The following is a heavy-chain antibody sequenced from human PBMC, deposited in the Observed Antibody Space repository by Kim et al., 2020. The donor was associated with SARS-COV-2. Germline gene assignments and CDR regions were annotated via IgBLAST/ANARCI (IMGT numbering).Heavy chain of an antibody. J-gene: IGHJ4*02. CDR2: INHSGST. V-gene: IGHV4-34*01. D-gene: IGHD6-13*01. CDR3: ARAHIAAAGSPFDY. CDR1: GGSFSGYY. Sequence: SETLSLTCAVYGGSFSGYYWSWIRQPPGKGLEWIGEINHSGSTNYNPSLKSRVTISVDTSKNQFSLKLSSVTAADTAVYYCARAHIAAAGSPFDYWCQGT.